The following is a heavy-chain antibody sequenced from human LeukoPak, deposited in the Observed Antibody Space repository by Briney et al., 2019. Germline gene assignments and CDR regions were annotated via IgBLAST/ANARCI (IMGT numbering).Heavy chain of an antibody. CDR3: ARDKYPIAAAGMFDY. CDR1: GYTFTGYY. Sequence: ASVKVSCKASGYTFTGYYMHWVRQAPGQGLEWMGWINPNSGGTNYAQKFQGRVTMTRDTSISTAYMELSRLRSDDTAVYYCARDKYPIAAAGMFDYWGQGTLVTVSS. CDR2: INPNSGGT. D-gene: IGHD6-13*01. J-gene: IGHJ4*02. V-gene: IGHV1-2*02.